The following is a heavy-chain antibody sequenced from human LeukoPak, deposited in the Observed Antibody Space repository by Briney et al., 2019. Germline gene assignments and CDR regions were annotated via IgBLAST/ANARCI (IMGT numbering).Heavy chain of an antibody. CDR2: ISYDGSNK. D-gene: IGHD6-13*01. CDR1: GFTFSSYG. CDR3: ARGGPAAGRFDY. V-gene: IGHV3-30*03. J-gene: IGHJ4*02. Sequence: GGSLRLSCAASGFTFSSYGMHWVRQAPGKGLEWVAVISYDGSNKYYADSVKGRFTISRDNSKNTLYPQMNSLRAEDTAVYYCARGGPAAGRFDYWGQGTLVTVSS.